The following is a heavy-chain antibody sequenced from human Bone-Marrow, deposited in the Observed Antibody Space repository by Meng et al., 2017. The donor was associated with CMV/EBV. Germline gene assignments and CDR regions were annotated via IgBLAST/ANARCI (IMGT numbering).Heavy chain of an antibody. D-gene: IGHD6-6*01. CDR2: IYSGGSST. Sequence: GGSLRLSCAASGFTFSSYAMSWVRQAPGKGLEWVSVIYSGGSSTYYADSVKGRFTISRDNSKNTLYLQMNSLRAEDTAVYYCAKDGPGIAARPYYYYGMDVWARGTTVTVSS. V-gene: IGHV3-23*03. CDR1: GFTFSSYA. J-gene: IGHJ6*02. CDR3: AKDGPGIAARPYYYYGMDV.